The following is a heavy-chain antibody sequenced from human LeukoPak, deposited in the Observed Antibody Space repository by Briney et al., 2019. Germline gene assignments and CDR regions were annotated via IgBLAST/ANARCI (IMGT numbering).Heavy chain of an antibody. CDR1: GYTFTSYG. CDR3: ARDNIWGVRGVIITYGMDV. Sequence: GASVKVSCKASGYTFTSYGISWVRQAPGQVLEWMGWISAYNGNTNYAQKLQGRVTMTTDTSTSTAYMELRSLRSDDTAVYYCARDNIWGVRGVIITYGMDVWGQGTTVTVSS. V-gene: IGHV1-18*01. CDR2: ISAYNGNT. D-gene: IGHD3-10*01. J-gene: IGHJ6*02.